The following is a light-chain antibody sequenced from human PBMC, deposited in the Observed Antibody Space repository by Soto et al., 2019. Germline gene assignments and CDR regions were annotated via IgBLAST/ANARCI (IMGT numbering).Light chain of an antibody. J-gene: IGKJ5*01. Sequence: ILLTQSPSSLSASVGERVTMTFLASQGIDTSLAWYQQKLGKAPKLLIYAASNFQSGVPSRFSGSGSGTHFTLTISSLQPEDFATYYCQQLHGYPITFGQGTRLEIK. CDR2: AAS. CDR1: QGIDTS. V-gene: IGKV1-9*01. CDR3: QQLHGYPIT.